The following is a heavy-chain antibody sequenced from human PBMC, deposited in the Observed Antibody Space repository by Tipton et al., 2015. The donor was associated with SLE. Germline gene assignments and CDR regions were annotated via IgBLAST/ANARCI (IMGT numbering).Heavy chain of an antibody. CDR1: GFTFDDYA. J-gene: IGHJ4*02. Sequence: SLRLSCAASGFTFDDYAMHWARQAPGKGLEWVSGIDWNSGDRGYADSVKGRFTISRDNAKISLYLQMNSLRAEDTALYYCAKGMYASSWYLMDYWGQGTLVTVSS. CDR2: IDWNSGDR. CDR3: AKGMYASSWYLMDY. V-gene: IGHV3-9*01. D-gene: IGHD6-13*01.